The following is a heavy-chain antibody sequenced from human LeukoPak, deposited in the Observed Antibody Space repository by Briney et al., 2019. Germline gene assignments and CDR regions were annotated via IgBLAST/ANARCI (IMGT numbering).Heavy chain of an antibody. J-gene: IGHJ3*02. V-gene: IGHV1-18*01. CDR2: ISAYNGNT. CDR3: ARAPDYYDSGALDI. CDR1: GYTFTSYG. Sequence: ASVKVSCKASGYTFTSYGISWVRQAPGQGLEWMGWISAYNGNTNYAQKLQGRVTMTTDTSTSTAYMELRSLGSDDTAVYYCARAPDYYDSGALDIWGQGTMVTVSS. D-gene: IGHD3-22*01.